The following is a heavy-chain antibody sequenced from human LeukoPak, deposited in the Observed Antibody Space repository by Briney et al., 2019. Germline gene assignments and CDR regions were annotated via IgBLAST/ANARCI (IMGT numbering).Heavy chain of an antibody. CDR2: INPNSGDT. D-gene: IGHD6-13*01. CDR1: GYTFSDYY. J-gene: IGHJ4*02. Sequence: ASVKVSSKASGYTFSDYYMHWVRQAPGQGLQWVGWINPNSGDTHYAQMFQGRVTMTRDTSINTAYMELRRVRSDDTAVYYCAKSAQYSSAWFTGSFDYWGQGTLVTVSS. V-gene: IGHV1-2*02. CDR3: AKSAQYSSAWFTGSFDY.